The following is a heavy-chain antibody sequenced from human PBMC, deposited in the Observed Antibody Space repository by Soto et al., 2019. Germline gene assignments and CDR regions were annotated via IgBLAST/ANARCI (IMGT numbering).Heavy chain of an antibody. CDR2: IRGSGGST. J-gene: IGHJ6*03. V-gene: IGHV3-23*01. D-gene: IGHD6-6*01. CDR3: AKALSISQNAYYYYYMDV. Sequence: GGSLRFSCAASGFTFSTYAMSWVRQAPGKGLEWVSGIRGSGGSTYYADSVRGRFTISRDSSKSTLYLQMNSLRAEDTAVYYCAKALSISQNAYYYYYMDVWGNGTTVTVSS. CDR1: GFTFSTYA.